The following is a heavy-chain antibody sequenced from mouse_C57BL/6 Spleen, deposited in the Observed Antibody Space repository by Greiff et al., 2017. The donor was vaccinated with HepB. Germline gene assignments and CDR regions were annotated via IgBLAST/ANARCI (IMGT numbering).Heavy chain of an antibody. CDR2: IDPSDSET. Sequence: VKLQQPGAELVRPGSSVKLSCKASGYTFTSYWMHWVKQRPIQGLEWIGNIDPSDSETHYNQKFKDKATLTVDKSSSTAYMQLSSLTSEDSAVYYCARSGYYGSSYRFAYWGQGTLVTVSA. D-gene: IGHD1-1*01. CDR3: ARSGYYGSSYRFAY. J-gene: IGHJ3*01. CDR1: GYTFTSYW. V-gene: IGHV1-52*01.